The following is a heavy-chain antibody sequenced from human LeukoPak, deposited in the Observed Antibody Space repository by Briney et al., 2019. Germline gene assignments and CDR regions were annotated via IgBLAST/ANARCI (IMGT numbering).Heavy chain of an antibody. CDR1: GGSFSGYF. CDR3: ARITYCGDDWCNPFDI. D-gene: IGHD2-21*02. J-gene: IGHJ3*02. Sequence: SETLSLTCAVYGGSFSGYFWSWVRQPPGKGLEWIGEINHSGGTNYNPSLKSRVTISVDTSKNQFSLKLNSVTAADTAVFYCARITYCGDDWCNPFDIWGQGTMVTVSS. V-gene: IGHV4-34*01. CDR2: INHSGGT.